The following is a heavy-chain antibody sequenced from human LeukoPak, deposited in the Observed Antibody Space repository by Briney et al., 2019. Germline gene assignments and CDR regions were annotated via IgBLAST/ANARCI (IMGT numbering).Heavy chain of an antibody. V-gene: IGHV3-49*04. D-gene: IGHD6-13*01. CDR1: GFTFSSYA. Sequence: RPGGSLRLSCAASGFTFSSYAMSWVRQAPGKGLEWVGFIRSNTYGGTTDYAASVKGRFTISRDDSKNIAYLQMNSLKTEDTAVYYCTRGVGSSWYGYYYYYYMDVWGKGTTVTISS. J-gene: IGHJ6*03. CDR3: TRGVGSSWYGYYYYYYMDV. CDR2: IRSNTYGGTT.